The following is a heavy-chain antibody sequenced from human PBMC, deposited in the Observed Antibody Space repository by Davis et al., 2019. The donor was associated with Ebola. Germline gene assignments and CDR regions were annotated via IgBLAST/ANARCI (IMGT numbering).Heavy chain of an antibody. CDR1: GFTFSRYW. CDR2: ISTDVSST. Sequence: PGGSLRLSCAAPGFTFSRYWMHWVRQAPGKGLVWVSRISTDVSSTSYADSVKGRFTISRDNSKNTLYLQVDSLRVEDTAVYYCAKEPFWTGYYDYWCQGTLVTVSS. J-gene: IGHJ4*02. D-gene: IGHD3/OR15-3a*01. CDR3: AKEPFWTGYYDY. V-gene: IGHV3-74*01.